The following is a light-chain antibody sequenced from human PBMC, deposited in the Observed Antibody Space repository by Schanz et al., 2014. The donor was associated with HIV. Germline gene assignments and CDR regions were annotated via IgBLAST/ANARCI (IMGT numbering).Light chain of an antibody. CDR1: NSDISTYNC. V-gene: IGLV2-14*01. CDR2: EVS. Sequence: QSALTQPASLSGSPGQSITISCTGLNSDISTYNCVSWYQQHPGKAPKLMIYEVSKRPSGVSNRFSGSKSDNTASLTISGLQPEDEADYYCISYTSDTVLFGGGTKLTVL. J-gene: IGLJ2*01. CDR3: ISYTSDTVL.